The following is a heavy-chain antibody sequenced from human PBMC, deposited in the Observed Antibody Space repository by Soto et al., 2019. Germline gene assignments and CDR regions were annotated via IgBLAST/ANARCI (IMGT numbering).Heavy chain of an antibody. Sequence: EVQLLESGGGLVQPGGSLRLSCAASGFTFTTYAMSWVRQAPGKGLEWVSSITSSGGSTYYGDSVKGRFTISRDNSKNTLYLQMNSLRVDDTALYYCAKGGSSWSYFDYWGQGMLVTVSS. CDR1: GFTFTTYA. V-gene: IGHV3-23*01. J-gene: IGHJ4*02. CDR2: ITSSGGST. D-gene: IGHD6-13*01. CDR3: AKGGSSWSYFDY.